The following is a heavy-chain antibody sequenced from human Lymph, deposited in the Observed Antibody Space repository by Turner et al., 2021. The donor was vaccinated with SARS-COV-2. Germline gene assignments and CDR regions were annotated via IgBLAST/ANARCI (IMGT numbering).Heavy chain of an antibody. CDR1: GFTFDDYA. J-gene: IGHJ4*02. CDR3: AKDLAGTYYSSFDY. Sequence: EVQLVGSGGGLGQPGRVLRLSVAASGFTFDDYAMHWVRQAPGKGLEWVSGINWSGGSIAYADSVKGRFTISRDNPKNSLYLQMNSLRAEDTAFYYCAKDLAGTYYSSFDYWGQGTLVTVSS. D-gene: IGHD1-26*01. CDR2: INWSGGSI. V-gene: IGHV3-9*01.